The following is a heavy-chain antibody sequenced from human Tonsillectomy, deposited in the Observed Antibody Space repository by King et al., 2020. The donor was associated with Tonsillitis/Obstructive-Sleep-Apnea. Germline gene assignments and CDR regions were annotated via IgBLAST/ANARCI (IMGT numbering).Heavy chain of an antibody. CDR3: ASGYCSSTSCYANKFLFDY. CDR1: GFTFSSNY. J-gene: IGHJ4*02. Sequence: VQLVESGGGLIQPGGSLRLSCAASGFTFSSNYMSWVRQAPGKGLEWVSVIYSGGSTYYADSVKGRFTISRDNSKNTLYLQMNSLRAEDTAVYYCASGYCSSTSCYANKFLFDYWGQGTLVTVSS. D-gene: IGHD2-2*01. V-gene: IGHV3-53*01. CDR2: IYSGGST.